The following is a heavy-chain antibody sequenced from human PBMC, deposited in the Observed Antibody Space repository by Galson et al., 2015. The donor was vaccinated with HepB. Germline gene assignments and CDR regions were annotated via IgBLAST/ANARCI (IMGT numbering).Heavy chain of an antibody. V-gene: IGHV3-23*01. CDR1: GFTFSGYG. Sequence: SLRLSCAASGFTFSGYGMNWVRQAPGKGLEWVSTITDDGAITYYADSVKGRFTISRDNSKYTLYLQMNSLRAEDTAVYYCARDYYDRRYFDYWGQGTLVTVSS. CDR2: ITDDGAIT. J-gene: IGHJ4*02. CDR3: ARDYYDRRYFDY. D-gene: IGHD3-22*01.